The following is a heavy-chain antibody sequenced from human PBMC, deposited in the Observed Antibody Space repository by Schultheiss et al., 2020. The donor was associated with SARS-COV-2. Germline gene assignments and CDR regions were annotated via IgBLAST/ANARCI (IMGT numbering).Heavy chain of an antibody. J-gene: IGHJ6*03. CDR3: ARISKIDYYYYLDV. Sequence: TLSLTCTFSGFSLSTSGMCVSWIRQPPGKALEWLALIDWDDDKYYSTSLKTRLTISKDTSKNQVVLTMTNMDPVDTATYYCARISKIDYYYYLDVWGKGTTVTVSS. CDR2: IDWDDDK. V-gene: IGHV2-70*01. D-gene: IGHD4-11*01. CDR1: GFSLSTSGMC.